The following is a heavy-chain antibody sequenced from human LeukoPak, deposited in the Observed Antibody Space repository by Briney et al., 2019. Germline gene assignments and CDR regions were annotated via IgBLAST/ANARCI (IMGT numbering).Heavy chain of an antibody. D-gene: IGHD3-10*01. Sequence: GGSLRLSCAASGFTFSSYSMNWVRQAPGRGLEWVSSISSSSSYIYYADSVKGRFTISRDNAKNSLYLQMNSLRAEDTAVYYCAREVDYYGSGSYRSGMDVWGQGTTVTVSS. CDR2: ISSSSSYI. CDR3: AREVDYYGSGSYRSGMDV. CDR1: GFTFSSYS. J-gene: IGHJ6*02. V-gene: IGHV3-21*01.